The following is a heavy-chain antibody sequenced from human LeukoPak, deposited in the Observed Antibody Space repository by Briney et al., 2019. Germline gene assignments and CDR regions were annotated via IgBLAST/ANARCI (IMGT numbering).Heavy chain of an antibody. V-gene: IGHV3-23*01. CDR3: AKPYTVTKNYSDY. Sequence: GGSLRLSCAASGFTFSSYAMSWVRQTPGKGLEWVSAISGSGAYTYYADSVKGRFTISRGNSENTLYLQMNSLRAEDTAVYYCAKPYTVTKNYSDYWGQGTLVTVSS. D-gene: IGHD4-11*01. CDR2: ISGSGAYT. CDR1: GFTFSSYA. J-gene: IGHJ4*02.